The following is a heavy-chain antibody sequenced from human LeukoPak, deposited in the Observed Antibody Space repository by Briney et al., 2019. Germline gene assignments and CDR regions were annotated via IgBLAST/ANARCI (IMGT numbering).Heavy chain of an antibody. D-gene: IGHD1-7*01. CDR2: IYTSGST. CDR1: GGSISSYY. CDR3: ARHADPTLELRYTYLDY. J-gene: IGHJ4*02. Sequence: KPSETLSLTCTVSGGSISSYYWSWIRQPPGKGLEWIGYIYTSGSTNYNPSLKSRVTISVDTSKNQFSLKLGSVTAPDTAVYYCARHADPTLELRYTYLDYWGQGTLVTVSS. V-gene: IGHV4-4*09.